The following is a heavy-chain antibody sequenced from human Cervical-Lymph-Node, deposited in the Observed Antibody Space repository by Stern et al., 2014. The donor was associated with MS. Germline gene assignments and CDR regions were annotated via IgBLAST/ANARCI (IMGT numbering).Heavy chain of an antibody. CDR3: VRRRDSAGYDTFDL. V-gene: IGHV5-51*01. D-gene: IGHD3-22*01. J-gene: IGHJ3*01. CDR2: IYPADSAT. Sequence: VQLVQSGAEVKKPGESLKISCRTSGYTFSTFWIGWVRQMPGKGLEWMGVIYPADSATTFSPSFQGQVTISAHDSISTAYLQWRSLKASDTAMYFCVRRRDSAGYDTFDLWGQGTMLIVSS. CDR1: GYTFSTFW.